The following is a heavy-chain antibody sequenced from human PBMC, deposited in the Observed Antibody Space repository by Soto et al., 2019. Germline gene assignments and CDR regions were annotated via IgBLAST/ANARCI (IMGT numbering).Heavy chain of an antibody. CDR2: IYYSGST. CDR3: ARLQPGNYYGSGRVIDY. CDR1: GGSISSYY. D-gene: IGHD3-10*01. V-gene: IGHV4-59*08. J-gene: IGHJ4*02. Sequence: KQSQTLSLTCTVSGGSISSYYWSWIRQPPGKGLEWIGYIYYSGSTNYNPSLKSRVTISVDTSKNQFSLKLSSVTAADTAVYYCARLQPGNYYGSGRVIDYWGQGTLVTVSS.